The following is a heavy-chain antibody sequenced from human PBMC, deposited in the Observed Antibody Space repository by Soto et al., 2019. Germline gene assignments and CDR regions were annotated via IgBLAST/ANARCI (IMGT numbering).Heavy chain of an antibody. J-gene: IGHJ5*02. D-gene: IGHD2-21*02. CDR2: IYYSGST. CDR3: ARHDVGYCGGDCYSSWFDP. Sequence: SETLSLTCTVSGGSISSYYWSWIRQPPGKGLEWIGYIYYSGSTNYNPSLKSRVTISVDTSKNQFSLKLSSVTAADTAVYYCARHDVGYCGGDCYSSWFDPWGQGTLVTVSS. V-gene: IGHV4-59*08. CDR1: GGSISSYY.